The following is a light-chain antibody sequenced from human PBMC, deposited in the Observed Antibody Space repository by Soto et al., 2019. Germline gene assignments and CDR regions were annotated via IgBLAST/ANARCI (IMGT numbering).Light chain of an antibody. CDR3: QQYNYWPQT. V-gene: IGKV3-15*01. CDR2: GAS. J-gene: IGKJ1*01. CDR1: QSITSD. Sequence: EIVMTQSPGTLSVSPGERATLSCRASQSITSDLAWYQHKRGQAPRLLIHGASNRAAGIPARFSGSGSGTEFTLTISSLQSEDFAVYYCQQYNYWPQTFGQGTKVDIK.